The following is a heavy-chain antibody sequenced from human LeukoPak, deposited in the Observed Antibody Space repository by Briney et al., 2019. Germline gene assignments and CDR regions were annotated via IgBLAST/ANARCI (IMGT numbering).Heavy chain of an antibody. J-gene: IGHJ4*02. V-gene: IGHV4-31*03. D-gene: IGHD6-13*01. Sequence: SQTLSLTCTVSGGSISSGGYYWSWIRQHPGKGLEWIGYIYYSGSTYYNPSLKSRVTISVDTSKNQFSLKLSSVTAADTAVYYCARVIAAGTWAPFDYWGQGTLVTVSS. CDR2: IYYSGST. CDR3: ARVIAAGTWAPFDY. CDR1: GGSISSGGYY.